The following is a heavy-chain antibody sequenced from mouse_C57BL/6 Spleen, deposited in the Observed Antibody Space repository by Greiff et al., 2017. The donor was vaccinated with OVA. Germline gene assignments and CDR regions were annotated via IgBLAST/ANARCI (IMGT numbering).Heavy chain of an antibody. CDR3: ARDYGSSPYAMDY. J-gene: IGHJ4*01. CDR2: IYPGDGDT. D-gene: IGHD1-1*01. V-gene: IGHV1-82*01. Sequence: VQLMESGPELVKPGASVKISCKASGYAFSSSWMNWVKQRPGKGLEWIGRIYPGDGDTNYNGKFKGKATLTADKSSSTAYMQLSSLTSEDSAVYFCARDYGSSPYAMDYWGQGTSVTVSS. CDR1: GYAFSSSW.